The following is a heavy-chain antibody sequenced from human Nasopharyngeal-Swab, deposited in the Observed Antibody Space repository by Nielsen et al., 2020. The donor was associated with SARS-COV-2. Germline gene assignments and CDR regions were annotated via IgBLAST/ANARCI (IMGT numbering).Heavy chain of an antibody. CDR1: GGTFSSYA. Sequence: SVKVSCKASGGTFSSYAMSWVRQAPGQGLEEMGGIIPIFGTANYAKKFQGRVRSTADESTSTAYMELSSLRSEDTAVYYCARKRRGYYYYGMDVWGQGTTVTVSS. J-gene: IGHJ6*02. CDR3: ARKRRGYYYYGMDV. V-gene: IGHV1-69*13. D-gene: IGHD3-10*01. CDR2: IIPIFGTA.